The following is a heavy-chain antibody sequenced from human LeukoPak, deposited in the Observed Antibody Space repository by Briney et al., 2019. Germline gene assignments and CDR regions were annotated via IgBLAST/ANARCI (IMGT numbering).Heavy chain of an antibody. CDR2: IYYSGST. J-gene: IGHJ4*02. V-gene: IGHV4-59*08. CDR1: GGSISSYY. Sequence: PSETLSLTCTVSGGSISSYYWSWIRQPPGKGLEWIGYIYYSGSTNYNPSLKSRVTISVDTSKNQFPLKLSSVTAADTAVYYCARQDYGDYMGVDYWGQGTLVTVSS. CDR3: ARQDYGDYMGVDY. D-gene: IGHD4-17*01.